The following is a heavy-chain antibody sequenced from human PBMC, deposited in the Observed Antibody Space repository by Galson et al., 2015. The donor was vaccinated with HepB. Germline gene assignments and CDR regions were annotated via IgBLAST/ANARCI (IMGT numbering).Heavy chain of an antibody. V-gene: IGHV1-46*01. CDR1: GYTFTSYY. D-gene: IGHD5-18*01. Sequence: SVKVSCKASGYTFTSYYMHWVRQAPGQGLEWMGIINPSGGSTSYAQKFQGRVTMTRDTSTSAVYMELSSLRSEDTAVYYCARARPNAGYSHGSPPRFYGMDVWGQGTTVTVSS. CDR3: ARARPNAGYSHGSPPRFYGMDV. J-gene: IGHJ6*02. CDR2: INPSGGST.